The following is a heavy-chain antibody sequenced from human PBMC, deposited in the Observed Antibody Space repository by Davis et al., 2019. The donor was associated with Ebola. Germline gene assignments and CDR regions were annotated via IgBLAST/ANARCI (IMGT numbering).Heavy chain of an antibody. J-gene: IGHJ6*02. CDR2: IAPDGTIT. Sequence: GESLKISCAASGFSFSSYWMHWVRQGPGKGLVWVSRIAPDGTITLYADSVKGRFTISRDNAKNTVYLHMNSLRAEDTAVYYCARVIYSRGWWDSHYYGMDVWGLGTTVTVSS. D-gene: IGHD6-19*01. CDR3: ARVIYSRGWWDSHYYGMDV. V-gene: IGHV3-74*01. CDR1: GFSFSSYW.